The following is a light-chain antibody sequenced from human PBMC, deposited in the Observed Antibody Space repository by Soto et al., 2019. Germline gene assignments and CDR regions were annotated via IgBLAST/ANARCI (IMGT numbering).Light chain of an antibody. CDR3: SSYTSSSPVV. Sequence: QSALTQPASVSGSPGQSITISCTGTSSDVGGYNYVSWYQQHPGKAPKLMIYEVSDRPSGVSNRFSGFKSGNTASLTISGLQAEDEADYYCSSYTSSSPVVFGGGTQLTVL. V-gene: IGLV2-14*01. J-gene: IGLJ2*01. CDR1: SSDVGGYNY. CDR2: EVS.